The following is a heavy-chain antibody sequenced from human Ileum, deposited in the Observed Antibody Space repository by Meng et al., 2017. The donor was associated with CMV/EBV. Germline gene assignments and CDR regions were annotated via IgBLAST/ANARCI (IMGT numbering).Heavy chain of an antibody. CDR1: GFTFTTYD. CDR3: AKVSCSGGSCYSAFDY. J-gene: IGHJ4*02. V-gene: IGHV3-23*01. Sequence: GESLKISCTASGFTFTTYDMTWVRQAPGKGLEWVSGISVSGGSTYYADSVKGRFTISRDNSKNTLYLQMNSLRAEDTAVYYCAKVSCSGGSCYSAFDYWGQGTLVTVSS. CDR2: ISVSGGST. D-gene: IGHD2-15*01.